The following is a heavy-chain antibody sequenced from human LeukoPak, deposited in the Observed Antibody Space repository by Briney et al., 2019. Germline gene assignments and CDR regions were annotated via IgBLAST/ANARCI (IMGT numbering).Heavy chain of an antibody. J-gene: IGHJ6*03. V-gene: IGHV1-18*01. CDR2: ISAYNGNT. CDR1: GYTFTSYG. CDR3: ARGASDTTNGDYESYYYYMDV. Sequence: ASVKVSCKASGYTFTSYGISWVRQAPGQGLEWMGWISAYNGNTNYAQKLQGRVTMTTDTSTSTAYMELRSLRSDDTAVYYCARGASDTTNGDYESYYYYMDVWGKGTMVTVSS. D-gene: IGHD4-17*01.